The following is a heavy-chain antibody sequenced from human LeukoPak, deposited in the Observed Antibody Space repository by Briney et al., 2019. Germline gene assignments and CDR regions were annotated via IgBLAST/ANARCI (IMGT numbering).Heavy chain of an antibody. CDR3: ARAQRSGWYPVSDQLADY. V-gene: IGHV3-30-3*01. D-gene: IGHD6-19*01. CDR2: ISYDGSNK. Sequence: GGSLRLSCAASGFTFSSYAMHWVRQAPGKGLEWVAVISYDGSNKYYADSVKGRFTISRDNSKNTLYLQMSSLRAEGTAVYYCARAQRSGWYPVSDQLADYWGQGTLVTVSS. J-gene: IGHJ4*02. CDR1: GFTFSSYA.